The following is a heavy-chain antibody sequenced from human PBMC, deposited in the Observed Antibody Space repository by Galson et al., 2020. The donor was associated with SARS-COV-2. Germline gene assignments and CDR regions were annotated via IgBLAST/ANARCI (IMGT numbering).Heavy chain of an antibody. Sequence: SAQVSYRASGYRPTALSIHWARQPPAKGPEWTPGYEPPNDEAIYAQKFQGRVIMTEDKSTDTAYMELSSLRSDDTAIYHCATSLIVPTINGFDLWGQGTMVTVSS. D-gene: IGHD5-12*01. CDR2: YEPPNDEA. CDR1: GYRPTALS. V-gene: IGHV1-24*01. J-gene: IGHJ3*01. CDR3: ATSLIVPTINGFDL.